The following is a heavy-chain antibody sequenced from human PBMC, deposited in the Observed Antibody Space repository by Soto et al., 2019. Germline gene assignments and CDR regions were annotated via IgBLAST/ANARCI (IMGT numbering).Heavy chain of an antibody. D-gene: IGHD5-12*01. CDR3: ARERYGGNDSWRYYYGMDV. CDR2: ISYDGSNK. Sequence: QVQLVESGGGVVQPGRSLRLSCAASGFTFSSYAMHWVRQAPGKGLEWVAVISYDGSNKYYADSVKGRFTISRDNSKNTLYLQMNSLRAEDTAVYYCARERYGGNDSWRYYYGMDVWGQGTTVTVSS. CDR1: GFTFSSYA. V-gene: IGHV3-30-3*01. J-gene: IGHJ6*02.